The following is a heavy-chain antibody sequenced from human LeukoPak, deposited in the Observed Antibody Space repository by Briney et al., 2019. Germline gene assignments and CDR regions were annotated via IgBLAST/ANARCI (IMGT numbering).Heavy chain of an antibody. CDR3: ARDLEYYDILTGYYSPYGMDV. D-gene: IGHD3-9*01. CDR1: GFTFSSYS. Sequence: GESLRLSCAASGFTFSSYSMNWVRQAPGKGLEWVSSISSSSSYIYYADSVKGRFTISRDNAKNSLYLQMNSLRAEDTAVYYCARDLEYYDILTGYYSPYGMDVWGQGTTVTVSS. V-gene: IGHV3-21*01. J-gene: IGHJ6*02. CDR2: ISSSSSYI.